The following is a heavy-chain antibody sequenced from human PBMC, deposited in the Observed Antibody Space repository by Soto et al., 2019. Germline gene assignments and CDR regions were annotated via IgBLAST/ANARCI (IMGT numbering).Heavy chain of an antibody. CDR2: VSKSDYT. D-gene: IGHD2-2*01. CDR3: AREDSIIIPAVSDF. J-gene: IGHJ4*02. Sequence: RRLSCAVSGFYFNNYGINWVRQPPGKGLEWVSSVSKSDYTYYSDSVGGRFTISRDNAKNSVSLQMNSLRAEDTAVYYCAREDSIIIPAVSDFWGQGTLVTVSS. V-gene: IGHV3-21*01. CDR1: GFYFNNYG.